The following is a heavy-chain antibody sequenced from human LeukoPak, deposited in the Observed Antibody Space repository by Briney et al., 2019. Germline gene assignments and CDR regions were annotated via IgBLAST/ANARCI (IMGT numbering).Heavy chain of an antibody. CDR2: FDPEDGET. CDR1: GYTLTELS. CDR3: ATSPPRKTWIQLWSYYYYYMDV. Sequence: GASVKVSCKVSGYTLTELSMHWVRQAPGKGLEWMGGFDPEDGETIYAQKFQGRVTMTEDTSTDTAYMELSSLRSEDTAVYYCATSPPRKTWIQLWSYYYYYMDVWGKGTTVTISS. V-gene: IGHV1-24*01. J-gene: IGHJ6*03. D-gene: IGHD5-18*01.